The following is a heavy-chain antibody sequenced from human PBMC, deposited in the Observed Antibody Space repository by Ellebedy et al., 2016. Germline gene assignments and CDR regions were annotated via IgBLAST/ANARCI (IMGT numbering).Heavy chain of an antibody. CDR2: ISSSSSYI. D-gene: IGHD3-10*01. J-gene: IGHJ4*02. Sequence: GESLKISCAASGFTFSSYSMNWVRQAPGKGLEWVSSISSSSSYIYYADSVKGRFTISRDNAKNSLYLQMNSLRAEDTAVYYCAGGARVTGNYWGQGTLVTVSS. CDR1: GFTFSSYS. CDR3: AGGARVTGNY. V-gene: IGHV3-21*01.